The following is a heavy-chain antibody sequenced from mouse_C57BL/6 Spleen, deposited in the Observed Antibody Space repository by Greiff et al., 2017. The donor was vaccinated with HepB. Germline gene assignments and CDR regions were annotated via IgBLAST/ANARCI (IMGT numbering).Heavy chain of an antibody. D-gene: IGHD2-4*01. Sequence: LQESGAELARPGASVKLSCKASGYTFTSYGISWVKQRTGQGLEWIGEIYPRSGNTYYNEKFKGKATLTADKSSSTAYMELRSLTSEDSAVYFCARLDDYADGFDYWGQGTTLTVSS. CDR1: GYTFTSYG. CDR3: ARLDDYADGFDY. V-gene: IGHV1-81*01. CDR2: IYPRSGNT. J-gene: IGHJ2*01.